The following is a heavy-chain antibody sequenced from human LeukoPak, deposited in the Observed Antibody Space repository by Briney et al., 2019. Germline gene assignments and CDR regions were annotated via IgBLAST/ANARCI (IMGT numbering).Heavy chain of an antibody. CDR1: GFTLSSYG. J-gene: IGHJ4*02. Sequence: GGSLRLSCAASGFTLSSYGMHWVRQAPGKGLEWVAVIWYDGSNKYYADSVKGRFTISRDNSKNTLYLQMNSLRAEDTAVYYCAKESCGGGSCYLFDYWGQGTLVTVSS. CDR3: AKESCGGGSCYLFDY. CDR2: IWYDGSNK. V-gene: IGHV3-33*06. D-gene: IGHD2-15*01.